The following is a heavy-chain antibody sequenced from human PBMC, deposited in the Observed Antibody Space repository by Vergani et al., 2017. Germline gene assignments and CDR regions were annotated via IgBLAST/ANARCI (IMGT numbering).Heavy chain of an antibody. V-gene: IGHV1-69-2*01. CDR3: ATPQTLTTGCMEV. CDR1: GYTFTDHY. D-gene: IGHD4-17*01. CDR2: VDPEDGET. Sequence: EVQLVQSGAEVKKPGATMKISCKVSGYTFTDHYMHWVKQAPGKGLEWMGLVDPEDGETIYAEKFKGRVTIAADTSTDTAHLELSSLRSEDTAVYYCATPQTLTTGCMEVSVQGAKVIVSS. J-gene: IGHJ6*02.